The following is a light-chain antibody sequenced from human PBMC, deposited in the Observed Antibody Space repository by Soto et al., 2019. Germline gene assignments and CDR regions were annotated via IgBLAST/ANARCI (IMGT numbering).Light chain of an antibody. CDR1: QSISSW. CDR3: QQYNSYMYT. V-gene: IGKV1-5*01. J-gene: IGKJ2*01. Sequence: DIQMTQSPSTLSASVGDRVTITCRASQSISSWLAWYQQKPGKAPKLLIYDAPSLESGVPSRFSGRGSGTEFTLTISSLQPDDFATYYCQQYNSYMYTFGQGTQLEIK. CDR2: DAP.